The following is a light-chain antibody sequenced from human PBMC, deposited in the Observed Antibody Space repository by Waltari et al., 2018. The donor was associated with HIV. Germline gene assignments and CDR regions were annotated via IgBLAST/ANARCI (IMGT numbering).Light chain of an antibody. V-gene: IGKV1-39*01. Sequence: DIQMTQSPSSLSASVGDRVTITCRASQSINNNLIWYQQKPGKAPKLLIYAASSLESGVPSRFSGSGSGTEFTLTISSLQPEDFATYYCQQYQSYPITFGQGTRLEIK. CDR2: AAS. J-gene: IGKJ5*01. CDR3: QQYQSYPIT. CDR1: QSINNN.